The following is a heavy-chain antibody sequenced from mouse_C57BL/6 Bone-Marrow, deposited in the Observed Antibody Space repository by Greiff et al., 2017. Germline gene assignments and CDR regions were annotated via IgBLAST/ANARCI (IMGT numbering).Heavy chain of an antibody. CDR2: INPNNGGT. D-gene: IGHD4-1*01. CDR1: GYTFTDYY. J-gene: IGHJ2*01. Sequence: EVKLQQSGPELVKPGASVKISCKASGYTFTDYYMNWVKQSHGKSLEWIGDINPNNGGTSYNQKFKGKATLTVDKSSSTAYMELRSLTSEDSAVYYCARTGWDDYFDYWGQGTTRTVSS. V-gene: IGHV1-26*01. CDR3: ARTGWDDYFDY.